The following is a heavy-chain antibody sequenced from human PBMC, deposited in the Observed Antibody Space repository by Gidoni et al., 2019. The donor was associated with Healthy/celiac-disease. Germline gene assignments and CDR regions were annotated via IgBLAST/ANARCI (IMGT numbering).Heavy chain of an antibody. CDR2: ISSSSSYI. CDR1: GFTFSIYS. CDR3: ARGTPWLPIDY. V-gene: IGHV3-21*01. Sequence: EVQLVESGGGLVKPGGSLRLSCAASGFTFSIYSMNWVRQAPGKGLEWVSSISSSSSYIYYADSVKGRFTISRDNAKNSLYLQMNSLRAEDTAVYYCARGTPWLPIDYWGQGTLVTVSS. D-gene: IGHD5-18*01. J-gene: IGHJ4*02.